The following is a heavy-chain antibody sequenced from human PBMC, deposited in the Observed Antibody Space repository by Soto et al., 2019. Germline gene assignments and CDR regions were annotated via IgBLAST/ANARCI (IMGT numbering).Heavy chain of an antibody. V-gene: IGHV1-3*01. Sequence: ASVKVSCKASGYTFTSYAMHWVRQAPGQRLEWMGWINAGNGNTKYSQKFQGRVTITRDTSASTAYMELSSLRSEDTAVYYCARDVNSSSWYGNVNWFDPWGQGTLVTVSS. D-gene: IGHD6-13*01. CDR1: GYTFTSYA. CDR3: ARDVNSSSWYGNVNWFDP. J-gene: IGHJ5*02. CDR2: INAGNGNT.